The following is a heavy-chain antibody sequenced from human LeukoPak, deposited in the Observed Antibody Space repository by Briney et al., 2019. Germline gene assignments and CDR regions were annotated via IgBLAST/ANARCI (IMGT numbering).Heavy chain of an antibody. Sequence: SETLSLTCAVSGGSISSGGYSWRWIRQPPGKGLEWIGEINHSGSTNYNPSLKSRVTISVDTSKNQFSLKLSSVTAADTAVYYCARVGDSKVWFDPWGQGTLVTVSS. J-gene: IGHJ5*02. CDR1: GGSISSGGYS. CDR2: INHSGST. CDR3: ARVGDSKVWFDP. V-gene: IGHV4-30-2*01. D-gene: IGHD4-11*01.